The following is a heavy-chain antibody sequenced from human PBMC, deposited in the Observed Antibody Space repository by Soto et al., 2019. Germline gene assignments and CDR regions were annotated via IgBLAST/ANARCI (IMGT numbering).Heavy chain of an antibody. CDR3: AKREGNTYGLFH. J-gene: IGHJ4*02. CDR2: IKTDGSST. CDR1: GFSFSNYW. V-gene: IGHV3-74*01. D-gene: IGHD5-18*01. Sequence: EVQLVESGGGLVQPGGSLRLSCAASGFSFSNYWIHWVRQAPRKGLVWVSRIKTDGSSTDYAASVKGRFTISRDIAKNTLYLQMNSLTAEDTAVYYCAKREGNTYGLFHWGQGTLVTVSS.